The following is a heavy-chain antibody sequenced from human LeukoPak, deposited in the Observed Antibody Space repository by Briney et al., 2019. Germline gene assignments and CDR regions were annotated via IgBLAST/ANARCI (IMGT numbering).Heavy chain of an antibody. D-gene: IGHD2-2*01. Sequence: PGGSLRLSCAASGFTFSSYSMNWVRQAPGKGLEWVSSISSSSSYIYYADSVKGRFTISRDNTKNSLHLQMNSLRAEDTAVYYCARGSRPTLLLLSPSFDYWGQGTLVTVSS. CDR1: GFTFSSYS. CDR2: ISSSSSYI. CDR3: ARGSRPTLLLLSPSFDY. J-gene: IGHJ4*02. V-gene: IGHV3-21*01.